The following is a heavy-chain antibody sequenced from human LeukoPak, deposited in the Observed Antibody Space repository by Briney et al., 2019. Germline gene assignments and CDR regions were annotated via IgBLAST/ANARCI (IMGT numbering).Heavy chain of an antibody. D-gene: IGHD4-23*01. CDR3: ARDIGDYGGNWFDP. J-gene: IGHJ5*02. CDR2: IYYSGST. CDR1: GGSISSGGYY. V-gene: IGHV4-31*03. Sequence: PSETLSLTCTVPGGSISSGGYYWSWIRQHPGKGLEWIGYIYYSGSTYYNPSLKSRVTISVDTSKNQFSLKLSSVTAADTAVYYCARDIGDYGGNWFDPWGQGTLVTVSS.